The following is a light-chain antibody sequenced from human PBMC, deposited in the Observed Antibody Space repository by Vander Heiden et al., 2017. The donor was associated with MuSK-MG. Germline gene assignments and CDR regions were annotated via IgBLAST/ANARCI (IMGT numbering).Light chain of an antibody. V-gene: IGKV3-20*01. CDR2: DTS. Sequence: DIVLTQSPATLSLSPGERATLSCRASQSVSRSYLAWYQQQPGQAPRLLIYDTSTRATGIPDRFSGSGSGTEYTLTISRLEPEDFAVYYCQQYGSSLYIFGPGTKVDVK. CDR3: QQYGSSLYI. CDR1: QSVSRSY. J-gene: IGKJ3*01.